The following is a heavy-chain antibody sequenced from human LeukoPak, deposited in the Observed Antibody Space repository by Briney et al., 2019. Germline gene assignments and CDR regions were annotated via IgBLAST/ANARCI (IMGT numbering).Heavy chain of an antibody. CDR1: GFTFSSYG. Sequence: PGGSLRLSCAASGFTFSSYGMHWVRQAPGKGLEWVAVIWYDGSKKDYADSVKGRFTISRDNSENTLFLQMNSLRAEDTAVYYCTRDLDYRGYSNFDHWGQGTLVTVSS. CDR3: TRDLDYRGYSNFDH. V-gene: IGHV3-33*08. J-gene: IGHJ4*02. D-gene: IGHD4-23*01. CDR2: IWYDGSKK.